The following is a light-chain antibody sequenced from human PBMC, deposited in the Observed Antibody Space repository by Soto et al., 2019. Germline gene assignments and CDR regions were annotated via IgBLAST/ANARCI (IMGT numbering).Light chain of an antibody. Sequence: QSVLTQPPSVSGAPGQRVTISCTGSSSTIGAGYDVHWYQQLPGTAPKLLIYGNSNRPSGVPDRFSGSKSGTSASLAITGLQAEDEADYYCQSYDSSLSGYWVFGGGTQLTVL. CDR3: QSYDSSLSGYWV. CDR2: GNS. V-gene: IGLV1-40*01. J-gene: IGLJ3*02. CDR1: SSTIGAGYD.